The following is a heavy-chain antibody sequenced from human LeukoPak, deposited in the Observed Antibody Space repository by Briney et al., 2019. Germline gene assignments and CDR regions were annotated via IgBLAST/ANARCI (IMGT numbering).Heavy chain of an antibody. CDR2: ISAYNGNT. V-gene: IGHV1-18*01. J-gene: IGHJ4*02. CDR1: GYTFSTLG. D-gene: IGHD2-8*01. CDR3: AGGRRPFRLNGVCYFDY. Sequence: ASVKVSCKASGYTFSTLGISWVRQAPGQGLEWMGWISAYNGNTLYAQKFQDRVTMTTDTSTSTAYMELRSLRFDDTAVYYCAGGRRPFRLNGVCYFDYWGQGTLVTVSS.